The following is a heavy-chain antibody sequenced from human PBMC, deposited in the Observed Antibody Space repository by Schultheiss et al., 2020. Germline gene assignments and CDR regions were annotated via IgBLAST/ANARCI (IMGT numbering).Heavy chain of an antibody. Sequence: SETLSLTCTVSGGSISSSSYYWGWIRQPPGKGLEWIGEINHSGSTNYNPSLKSRVTISVDTSKNQFSLKLSSVTAADTAVYYCARGPEWLTSYGMDVWGQGTTVTVSS. D-gene: IGHD3-3*01. V-gene: IGHV4-39*07. CDR3: ARGPEWLTSYGMDV. J-gene: IGHJ6*02. CDR2: INHSGST. CDR1: GGSISSSSYY.